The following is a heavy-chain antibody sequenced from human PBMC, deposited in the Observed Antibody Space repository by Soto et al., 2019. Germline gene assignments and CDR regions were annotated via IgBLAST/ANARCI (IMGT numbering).Heavy chain of an antibody. CDR1: GFTFSDHY. CDR2: TRNKANSYTT. Sequence: GGSLRLSCAASGFTFSDHYMDWVRQAPGKGLEWVGRTRNKANSYTTEYAASVKGRFTISRDDSKNSLYLQMNSLKTEDTAVYYCARALFDPMTTVTPSKTFYYYYGMDVWGQGTTVTVSS. V-gene: IGHV3-72*01. CDR3: ARALFDPMTTVTPSKTFYYYYGMDV. J-gene: IGHJ6*02. D-gene: IGHD4-17*01.